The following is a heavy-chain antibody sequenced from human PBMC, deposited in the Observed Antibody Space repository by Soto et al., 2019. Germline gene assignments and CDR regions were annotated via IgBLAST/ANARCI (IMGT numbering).Heavy chain of an antibody. J-gene: IGHJ4*02. V-gene: IGHV4-59*01. CDR2: IYYSGST. CDR3: ARPHHARMTGHGKPLPYYCDY. D-gene: IGHD1-26*01. Sequence: SETLSLTCTVSGGSISSYYWSWIRQPPGKGLEWIGYIYYSGSTNYNPSLKSRVTISVDTSKNQFSLKLSSVTAADTAVYYRARPHHARMTGHGKPLPYYCDYWGPGTLVIASS. CDR1: GGSISSYY.